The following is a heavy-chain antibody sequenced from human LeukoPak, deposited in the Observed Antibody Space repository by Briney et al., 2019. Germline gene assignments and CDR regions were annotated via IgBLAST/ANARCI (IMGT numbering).Heavy chain of an antibody. V-gene: IGHV1-46*01. Sequence: ASVKVSCKASGYTFTSYDNNWVRQATGQGLEWMGIINPSGGSTSYAQKCQGRVTMTRDTSTSTVYMELSSLRSEDTAVYYCARDQAYYDSSGYYYYYYGMDVWGQGTTVTVSS. D-gene: IGHD3-22*01. CDR3: ARDQAYYDSSGYYYYYYGMDV. J-gene: IGHJ6*02. CDR1: GYTFTSYD. CDR2: INPSGGST.